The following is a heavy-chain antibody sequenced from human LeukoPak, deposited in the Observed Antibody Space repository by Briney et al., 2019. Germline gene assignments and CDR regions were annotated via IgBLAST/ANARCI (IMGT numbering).Heavy chain of an antibody. J-gene: IGHJ4*02. D-gene: IGHD6-13*01. V-gene: IGHV3-73*01. CDR2: IRSKANSYAT. CDR3: AKSGLAAAGQRGYFDY. Sequence: GGSLRLSCAASGFTFSGSAMHWVRQASGKGLEWVGRIRSKANSYATAYAASVKGRFTISRDDSKNTAYLQMNSLKTEDTAVYYCAKSGLAAAGQRGYFDYWGQGTLVTVSS. CDR1: GFTFSGSA.